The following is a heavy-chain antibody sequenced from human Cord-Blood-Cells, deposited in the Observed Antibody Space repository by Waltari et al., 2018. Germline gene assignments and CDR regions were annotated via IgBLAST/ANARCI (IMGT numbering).Heavy chain of an antibody. CDR3: ARDRAGGPTDAFDI. Sequence: EVQLVESGGGLVQPGGSLRLYCAASGFTFSSYWMSWVRQAPGKGLEWVANIKQDGSEKYYVDSVKGRFTISRDNAKYSLYLQMNSLRAEDTAVYYCARDRAGGPTDAFDIWGQGTIVTVSS. J-gene: IGHJ3*02. CDR2: IKQDGSEK. D-gene: IGHD2-15*01. V-gene: IGHV3-7*01. CDR1: GFTFSSYW.